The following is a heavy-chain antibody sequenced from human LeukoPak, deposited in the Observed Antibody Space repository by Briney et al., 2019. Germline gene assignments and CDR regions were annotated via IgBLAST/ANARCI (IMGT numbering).Heavy chain of an antibody. CDR2: IYWDDDK. CDR1: GFSLSTSGVG. CDR3: AHAGSSYYSVYWSDP. J-gene: IGHJ5*02. Sequence: SGPTLVKPTQTLTLTCTFSGFSLSTSGVGVGWIRQPPGKALEWLALIYWDDDKRYSPSLKSRLTITKDTSKNQVVLTMANMDPVDTATYYCAHAGSSYYSVYWSDPWGQGTLVTVSS. V-gene: IGHV2-5*02. D-gene: IGHD3-3*01.